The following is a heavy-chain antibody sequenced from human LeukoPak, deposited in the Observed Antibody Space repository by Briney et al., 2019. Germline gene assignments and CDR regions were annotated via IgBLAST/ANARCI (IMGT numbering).Heavy chain of an antibody. Sequence: PGGSLRLSCAASGFTFSSYWMTWVRQAPGKGLEWVASIKEDGGEKYHVDSVKGRFTISRDNAKNSLYLQMNSLRAEDTAVYYCARAGPGPNYDFWSGYYIYWFAPWGQGTLVTVSS. CDR1: GFTFSSYW. D-gene: IGHD3-3*01. CDR2: IKEDGGEK. V-gene: IGHV3-7*01. CDR3: ARAGPGPNYDFWSGYYIYWFAP. J-gene: IGHJ5*02.